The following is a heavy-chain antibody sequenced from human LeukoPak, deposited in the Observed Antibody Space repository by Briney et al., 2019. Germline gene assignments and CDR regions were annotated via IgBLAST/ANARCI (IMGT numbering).Heavy chain of an antibody. CDR2: IQTDGSDK. J-gene: IGHJ4*02. V-gene: IGHV3-30*02. D-gene: IGHD2-2*01. CDR3: AREGGTVVVGRFDY. Sequence: PGGSLRLSCAASGINFRASGMHWVRQAPGMGLEWVTFIQTDGSDKKYAASVAVRFTISRDNSKNTVYLHMNSLRTDDTALYYCAREGGTVVVGRFDYWGQGTLVTVSS. CDR1: GINFRASG.